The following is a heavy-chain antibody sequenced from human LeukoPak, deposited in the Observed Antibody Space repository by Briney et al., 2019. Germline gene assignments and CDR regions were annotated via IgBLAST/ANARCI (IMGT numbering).Heavy chain of an antibody. D-gene: IGHD2-15*01. V-gene: IGHV4-34*01. CDR3: AIETNKADFDY. Sequence: SETLSLTCAVYGGSFSGYYWSWIRQPPGKGLEWIGEISHSGSTNYNPSLKSRVTISVDTSKNQFSLKLSSVTAADTAVYYCAIETNKADFDYWGQGTLVTVSS. J-gene: IGHJ4*02. CDR1: GGSFSGYY. CDR2: ISHSGST.